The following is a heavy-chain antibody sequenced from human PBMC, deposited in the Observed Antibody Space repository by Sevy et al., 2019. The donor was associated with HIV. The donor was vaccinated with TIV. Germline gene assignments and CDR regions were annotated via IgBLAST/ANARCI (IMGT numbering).Heavy chain of an antibody. CDR3: ARGITGTTGGYYYYGMDV. CDR1: GYTFTSYG. V-gene: IGHV1-18*01. CDR2: ISAYNGNT. J-gene: IGHJ6*02. D-gene: IGHD1-7*01. Sequence: ASVKVSCKASGYTFTSYGISWVRQAPGQGLEWMGWISAYNGNTNYAQKLQGRVTMTTDTSTSTAYMELRSLRSDDTAGYYCARGITGTTGGYYYYGMDVWGQGTTVTVSS.